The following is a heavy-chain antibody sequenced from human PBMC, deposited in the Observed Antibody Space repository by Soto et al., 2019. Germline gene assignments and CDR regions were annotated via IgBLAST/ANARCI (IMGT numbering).Heavy chain of an antibody. Sequence: QVQLVESGGGVVQPGRSLRLSCAASGFTFSSYAMHWVRQAPGKGLEWVAVISYDGSNKYYADSVKGRFTISRDNSKNTLYLQMNSLRAEDTAAYYCARSAIVVVVAASPHYWGQGTLVTVSS. V-gene: IGHV3-30-3*01. CDR1: GFTFSSYA. D-gene: IGHD2-15*01. J-gene: IGHJ4*02. CDR3: ARSAIVVVVAASPHY. CDR2: ISYDGSNK.